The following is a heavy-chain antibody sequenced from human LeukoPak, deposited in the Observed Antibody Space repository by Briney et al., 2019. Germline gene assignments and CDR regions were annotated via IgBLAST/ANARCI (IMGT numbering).Heavy chain of an antibody. CDR2: IIPIFGTA. V-gene: IGHV1-69*13. Sequence: ASVKVSCKASGGTFSSYAISWVRQAPGQGLEWMGGIIPIFGTANYAQKFQGRVTITADESTSTAYMELSSLRSDDTAVYYCARVFYGPNWFDPWGQGTLVTVSS. CDR1: GGTFSSYA. J-gene: IGHJ5*02. D-gene: IGHD2/OR15-2a*01. CDR3: ARVFYGPNWFDP.